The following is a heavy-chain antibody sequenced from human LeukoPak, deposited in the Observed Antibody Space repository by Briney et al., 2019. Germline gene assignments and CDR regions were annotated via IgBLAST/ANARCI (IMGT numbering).Heavy chain of an antibody. V-gene: IGHV4-59*01. J-gene: IGHJ4*02. D-gene: IGHD1-1*01. CDR2: IYYSGST. CDR1: GGSISSYY. Sequence: SETLSLTCTVSGGSISSYYWSWIRQPPGKGLEWIGYIYYSGSTNYNPSLKSRVTISVDTSKNQFSLKLSSVTAADTAVYYCARAGPQLSPFDYWGQGTLVTVSS. CDR3: ARAGPQLSPFDY.